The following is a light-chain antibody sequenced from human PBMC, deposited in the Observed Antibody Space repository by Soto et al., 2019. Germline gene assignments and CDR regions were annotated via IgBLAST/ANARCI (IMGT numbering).Light chain of an antibody. V-gene: IGLV2-8*01. CDR1: SSDVGRHNY. CDR2: EVN. CDR3: SSYSDTDNFVI. Sequence: QTALAQPPSASGSPRQSVTISCTGTSSDVGRHNYVSWYQQHPGKAPKLLIFEVNKRPSGVPDRFSASTSGITASLTVSGLQPEDEAAYYCSSYSDTDNFVIFGGGTKVTLL. J-gene: IGLJ2*01.